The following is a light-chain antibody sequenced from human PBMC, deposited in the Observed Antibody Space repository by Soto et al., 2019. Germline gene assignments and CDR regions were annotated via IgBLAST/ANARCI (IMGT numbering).Light chain of an antibody. Sequence: DIVMTQTPLSLSVTLGQPASFSCRSSQGLVHSDGRTYLSWLRQRPGQPPRLLLFQISNRFTGVPDRFSGSGSGTDFTLKISRVEAEDVGTYYCMQGTHFPITFGQGTRL. CDR3: MQGTHFPIT. CDR2: QIS. J-gene: IGKJ5*01. CDR1: QGLVHSDGRTY. V-gene: IGKV2-24*01.